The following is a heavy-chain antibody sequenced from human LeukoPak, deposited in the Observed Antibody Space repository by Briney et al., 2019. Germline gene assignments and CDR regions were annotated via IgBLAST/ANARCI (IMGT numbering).Heavy chain of an antibody. CDR3: AKRYGSGWYFDL. J-gene: IGHJ2*01. CDR2: IYYSGST. Sequence: SETLSLTCTVSGGSISSYYWSWIRQPPGKGLEWIGYIYYSGSTDYNPSLKSRVTISPDTSKNQFSLKLTSVTAADTAVYYCAKRYGSGWYFDLWGRGTLVTVSS. CDR1: GGSISSYY. V-gene: IGHV4-59*08. D-gene: IGHD6-19*01.